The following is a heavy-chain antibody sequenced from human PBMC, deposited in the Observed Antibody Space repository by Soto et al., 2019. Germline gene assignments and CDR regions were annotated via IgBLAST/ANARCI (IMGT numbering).Heavy chain of an antibody. J-gene: IGHJ6*03. CDR3: ARVYSSSRRSILAPKHYYYMDV. CDR2: IYYSGST. Sequence: SETLSLTCTVSGGSISSGGYYWSWIRQHPGKGLEWIGYIYYSGSTYYNPSLKSRVTISVDTSKNQFSLKLSSVTAADTAVYYCARVYSSSRRSILAPKHYYYMDVWGKGTTVTVSS. V-gene: IGHV4-31*03. D-gene: IGHD6-6*01. CDR1: GGSISSGGYY.